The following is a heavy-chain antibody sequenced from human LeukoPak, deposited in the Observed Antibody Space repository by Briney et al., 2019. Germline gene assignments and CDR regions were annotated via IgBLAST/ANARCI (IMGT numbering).Heavy chain of an antibody. D-gene: IGHD3-10*01. J-gene: IGHJ4*02. CDR3: ARGFGESHVTDY. Sequence: GGSLRLSCAASGFTFSSYAMHWVRQAPGKGLEWVGVISYDGSNKYYADSVKGRFTISRDNSKNTLYLQMNSLRAEDTAVYYCARGFGESHVTDYWGQGTLVTVSS. CDR1: GFTFSSYA. V-gene: IGHV3-30-3*01. CDR2: ISYDGSNK.